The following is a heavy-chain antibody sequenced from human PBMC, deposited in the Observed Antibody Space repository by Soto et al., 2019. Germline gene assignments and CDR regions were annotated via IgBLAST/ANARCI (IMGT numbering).Heavy chain of an antibody. CDR1: GGSMSSSSYY. CDR3: ARDSGGYLYYFDY. J-gene: IGHJ4*02. CDR2: IYYSGIT. Sequence: SETLSLTCTVSGGSMSSSSYYWGWIRQPPGEGLEWIGSIYYSGITYYNPSLKSRLTISVDTSKNQISLKLSSVTAADTAVYYCARDSGGYLYYFDYWGQGTLVTVSS. D-gene: IGHD3-22*01. V-gene: IGHV4-39*02.